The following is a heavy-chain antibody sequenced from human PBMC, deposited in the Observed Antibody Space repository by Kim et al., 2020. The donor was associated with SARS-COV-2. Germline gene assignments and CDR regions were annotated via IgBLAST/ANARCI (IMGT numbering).Heavy chain of an antibody. V-gene: IGHV4-34*01. Sequence: SETLSLTCAVYGGSFSGYYWSWIRQPPGKGLEWIGEINHRGSTNYNPSLKSRVTISVDTSKNQFSLKLSSVTAADTAVYYCAVITMVRGLYGMDVWGQGTTVTVSS. CDR1: GGSFSGYY. CDR2: INHRGST. CDR3: AVITMVRGLYGMDV. J-gene: IGHJ6*02. D-gene: IGHD3-10*01.